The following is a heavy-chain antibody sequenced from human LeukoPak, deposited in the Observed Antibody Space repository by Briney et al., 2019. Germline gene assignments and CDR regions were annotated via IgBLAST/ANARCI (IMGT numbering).Heavy chain of an antibody. J-gene: IGHJ4*02. CDR3: VRSLDY. Sequence: GGSLRLSCAAPGFPFSSYAMNWVHQAPGKGLEWVSVIAGSDGFTQYTDSVKGRFTISRDNSKNTVYLQMNRLRVEDTALYYCVRSLDYWGQGTLVTVSS. CDR1: GFPFSSYA. CDR2: IAGSDGFT. V-gene: IGHV3-23*01.